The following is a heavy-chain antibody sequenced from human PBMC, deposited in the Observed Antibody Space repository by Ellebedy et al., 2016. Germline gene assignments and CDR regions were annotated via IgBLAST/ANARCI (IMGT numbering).Heavy chain of an antibody. CDR3: AREVIAARSAYEY. CDR2: IHHSGGT. J-gene: IGHJ4*02. Sequence: SETLSLXXAVYGGSFTDYLWTWIRQPPGKGLEWIGEIHHSGGTNYNPSLKSRVNISVDTSKNQFSLNLNSVTAADTAVYYCAREVIAARSAYEYWGQGTLVSVSS. V-gene: IGHV4-34*01. D-gene: IGHD6-6*01. CDR1: GGSFTDYL.